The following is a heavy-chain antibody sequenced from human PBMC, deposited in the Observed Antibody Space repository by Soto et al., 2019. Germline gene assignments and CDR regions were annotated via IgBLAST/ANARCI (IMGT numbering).Heavy chain of an antibody. CDR3: ARGRSRDQLRYFDWLLSPYFDY. V-gene: IGHV4-34*01. Sequence: SETLSLTCAVYGGSFIGYYWSWILQPPWKGLEWIGEINHSGSTNYNPSLKSRVTISVDTSKNQFSLKLSSVTAADTAVYYCARGRSRDQLRYFDWLLSPYFDYWGQGTLVTVSS. CDR2: INHSGST. CDR1: GGSFIGYY. J-gene: IGHJ4*02. D-gene: IGHD3-9*01.